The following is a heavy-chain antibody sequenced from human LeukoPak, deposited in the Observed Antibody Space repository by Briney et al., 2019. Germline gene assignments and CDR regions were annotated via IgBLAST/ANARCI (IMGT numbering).Heavy chain of an antibody. Sequence: SGGSLRLSCAASGFTLSSYSMNWVRQAPGKGLEWVSSISSSSSYICYADSVKGRFTISRDNAENSLYLQMNSLRAEDTAVYYCARGRFDYWGQGTLVTVSS. CDR2: ISSSSSYI. J-gene: IGHJ4*02. CDR1: GFTLSSYS. V-gene: IGHV3-21*01. CDR3: ARGRFDY.